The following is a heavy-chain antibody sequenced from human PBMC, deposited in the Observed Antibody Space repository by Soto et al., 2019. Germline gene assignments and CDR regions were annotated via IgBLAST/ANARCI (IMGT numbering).Heavy chain of an antibody. Sequence: SLTLSCAASGFTFSRYSMNWVRQAPGKGLEWVSSISSTTNYIYYADSMKGRFTVSRDNAKNPVYLDMNSLSAEDTAVYYCARESEDLTSNFDYWGQGTLVTVSS. CDR3: ARESEDLTSNFDY. CDR1: GFTFSRYS. J-gene: IGHJ4*02. CDR2: ISSTTNYI. V-gene: IGHV3-21*01.